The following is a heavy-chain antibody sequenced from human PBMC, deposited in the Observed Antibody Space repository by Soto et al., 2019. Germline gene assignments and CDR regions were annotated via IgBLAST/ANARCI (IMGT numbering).Heavy chain of an antibody. CDR2: INPNSGGT. V-gene: IGHV1-2*02. J-gene: IGHJ4*01. CDR1: GYTFTGYY. CDR3: AMLPTHQVNDLFDF. D-gene: IGHD1-1*01. Sequence: APEKVSCKASGYTFTGYYMHWERQAPGQGLEWMGWINPNSGGTNYAQKFQGRVTMTRDTSISTAYMELSRLRSDDTAVYYCAMLPTHQVNDLFDFYDQRSLVTV.